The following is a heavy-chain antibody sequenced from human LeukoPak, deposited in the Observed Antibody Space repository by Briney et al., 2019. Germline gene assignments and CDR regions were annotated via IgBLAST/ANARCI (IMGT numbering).Heavy chain of an antibody. CDR2: INPNSGGT. J-gene: IGHJ4*02. V-gene: IGHV1-2*02. Sequence: ASVKVSCKASGYTLTGYYMHWVRQAPGQGLEWMGWINPNSGGTNYAQKFQGRVTMTRDTSISTAYMELSRLRSDDTAVYYCARARVRAARPEDYWGQGTLVTVSS. CDR3: ARARVRAARPEDY. CDR1: GYTLTGYY. D-gene: IGHD6-6*01.